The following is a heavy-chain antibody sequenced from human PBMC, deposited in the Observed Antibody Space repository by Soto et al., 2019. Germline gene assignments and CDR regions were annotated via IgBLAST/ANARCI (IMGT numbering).Heavy chain of an antibody. Sequence: ASVKLSCKASGYTFTSYDINWVRQATGQGLEWMGWMNPNSGNTGYAQKFQGRVTMTRNTSISTAYMELSSLRSEDTAVYYCAMCAIVADAFDIWGQGTMVTVSS. V-gene: IGHV1-8*01. J-gene: IGHJ3*02. D-gene: IGHD5-12*01. CDR1: GYTFTSYD. CDR2: MNPNSGNT. CDR3: AMCAIVADAFDI.